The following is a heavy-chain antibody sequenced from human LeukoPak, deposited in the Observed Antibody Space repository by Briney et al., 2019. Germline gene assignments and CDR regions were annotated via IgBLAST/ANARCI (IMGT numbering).Heavy chain of an antibody. Sequence: PSETPSLTCTVSGGSISSYYWSWFLQPPGKGLEWFGYIYYSGSTNYNPSLRSRVTISVDTSKNQFSLKLSSVTAADTAVYYCARVRDYYDSSGSSVWFDPWGQGTLVTVSS. CDR2: IYYSGST. CDR1: GGSISSYY. D-gene: IGHD3-22*01. V-gene: IGHV4-59*01. CDR3: ARVRDYYDSSGSSVWFDP. J-gene: IGHJ5*02.